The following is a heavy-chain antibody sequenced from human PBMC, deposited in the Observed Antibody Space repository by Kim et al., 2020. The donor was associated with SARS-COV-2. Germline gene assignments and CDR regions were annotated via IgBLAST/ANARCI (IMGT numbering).Heavy chain of an antibody. V-gene: IGHV3-23*01. CDR1: GFTFSDYD. J-gene: IGHJ6*02. D-gene: IGHD1-1*01. Sequence: GGSLRLSCAASGFTFSDYDMNWVRQAPGKGLEWVSSISYSGGGTYYADSVKGRFTVSRDNSRNTLYLQMNSLRAEDTAIYHCAKGGRLQHTDVWGQGTTV. CDR2: ISYSGGGT. CDR3: AKGGRLQHTDV.